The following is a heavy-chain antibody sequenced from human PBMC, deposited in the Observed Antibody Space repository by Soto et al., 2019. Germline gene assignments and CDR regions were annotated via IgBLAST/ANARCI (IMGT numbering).Heavy chain of an antibody. CDR1: GGSISSGGYY. CDR2: IYYSGST. Sequence: QVQLQESGPGLVKPSQTLSLTCTVSGGSISSGGYYWSWIRQHPGKGLEWIGYIYYSGSTYYNPSLKRRVTISVDTSKNQFSLKLSSVTAADTAVYYCARSPGYCSSTSCYTWANWFDPWGQGTLVTVSS. CDR3: ARSPGYCSSTSCYTWANWFDP. D-gene: IGHD2-2*02. V-gene: IGHV4-31*03. J-gene: IGHJ5*02.